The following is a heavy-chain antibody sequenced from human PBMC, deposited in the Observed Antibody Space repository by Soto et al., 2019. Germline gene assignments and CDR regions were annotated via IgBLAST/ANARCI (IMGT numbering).Heavy chain of an antibody. CDR3: ARWSSNFDY. D-gene: IGHD6-19*01. CDR1: GGSISSSSYY. Sequence: SETLSLTCTVSGGSISSSSYYWGWIRQPPGKGLEWIGSIYYSGSTYYNPSLKSRVTVSVDTSKNQFSLKLSSVTAADTAVYYCARWSSNFDYWGQGTLVTVSS. CDR2: IYYSGST. J-gene: IGHJ4*02. V-gene: IGHV4-39*01.